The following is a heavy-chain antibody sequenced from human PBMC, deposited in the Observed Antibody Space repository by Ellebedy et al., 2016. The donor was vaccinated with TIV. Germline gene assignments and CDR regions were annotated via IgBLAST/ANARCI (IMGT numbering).Heavy chain of an antibody. CDR3: AEGRSGWYYFDY. D-gene: IGHD6-19*01. V-gene: IGHV4-34*01. Sequence: SETLSLTCAVYGGSFSGYCWSWIRQPPGKGLEWIGEINQSGRTNYNPSLDKGRVTISVDTSKNQFSLRLSSVTVADTAVYYCAEGRSGWYYFDYWGQGTPVTVSS. J-gene: IGHJ4*02. CDR2: INQSGRT. CDR1: GGSFSGYC.